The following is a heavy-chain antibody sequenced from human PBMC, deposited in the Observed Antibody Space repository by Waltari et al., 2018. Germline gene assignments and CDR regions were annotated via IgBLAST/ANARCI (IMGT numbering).Heavy chain of an antibody. CDR2: IYYSGCT. CDR1: GGAISRRSYY. V-gene: IGHV4-39*01. J-gene: IGHJ4*02. Sequence: LHLQEAGLGLVKPSETLSLTCTVAGGAISRRSYYWGWNRPRPGKGLEWIVCIYYSGCTYSNPSLKIPVSISVDTSKNPFSLNLSSVTAAATSVYYCARHLVPAAPFDYWGQGTLVTVSS. CDR3: ARHLVPAAPFDY. D-gene: IGHD2-2*01.